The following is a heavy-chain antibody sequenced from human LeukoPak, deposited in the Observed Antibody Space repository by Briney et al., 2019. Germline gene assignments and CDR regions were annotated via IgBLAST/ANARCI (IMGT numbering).Heavy chain of an antibody. CDR1: GFTFSSYS. D-gene: IGHD3-3*01. Sequence: GGSLRLSCAASGFTFSSYSMNWVRQAPGKGLEWVSYISSGSTPIYYTDSVKGRFTISRDNANNSLYLQMNSLRAEDTAVYYCARARRDFWGDPFDYWGLGTLVTVSS. V-gene: IGHV3-48*01. CDR3: ARARRDFWGDPFDY. J-gene: IGHJ4*02. CDR2: ISSGSTPI.